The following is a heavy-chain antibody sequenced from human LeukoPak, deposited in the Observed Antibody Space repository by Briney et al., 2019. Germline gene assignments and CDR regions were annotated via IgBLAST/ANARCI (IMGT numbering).Heavy chain of an antibody. V-gene: IGHV4-4*08. CDR3: ARRWDTATLDV. CDR2: IYTSGYT. D-gene: IGHD5-18*01. CDR1: GVSISSHS. J-gene: IGHJ6*04. Sequence: SETLSLTCTVSGVSISSHSWSWIRQPPGKELEWIGYIYTSGYTNYNPSLKSRVTMSVDTSKNQFSLKVTSVTAADTAVYYCARRWDTATLDVWGKGTTVTVSS.